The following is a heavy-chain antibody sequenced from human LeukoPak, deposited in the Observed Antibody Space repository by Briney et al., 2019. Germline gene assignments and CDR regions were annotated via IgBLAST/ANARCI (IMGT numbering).Heavy chain of an antibody. CDR2: IYHSGST. J-gene: IGHJ4*02. CDR1: GYSISSGYY. Sequence: SETLSLTCAVPGYSISSGYYWGWIRQPPGKGLEWIGSIYHSGSTYYNPSLKSRVTISVDTSKNQFSLKLSSVTAADTAVYYCASRTYYYDSSGFPFDYWGQGTLVTVSS. V-gene: IGHV4-38-2*01. CDR3: ASRTYYYDSSGFPFDY. D-gene: IGHD3-22*01.